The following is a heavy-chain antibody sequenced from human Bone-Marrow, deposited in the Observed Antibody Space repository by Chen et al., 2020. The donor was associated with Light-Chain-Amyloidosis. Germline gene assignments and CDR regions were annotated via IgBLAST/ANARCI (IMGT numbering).Heavy chain of an antibody. CDR3: ARRRDGYNFDY. J-gene: IGHJ4*02. CDR2: IYPDDSDA. CDR1: GYTLPNYW. Sequence: EVQLEQSGPEVKKPGEALKISWKGSGYTLPNYWIGWVRQLPGKGLEWMGFIYPDDSDARYSPSFEGQVPISADKSITTAYLQWRSLKASDTAMYYCARRRDGYNFDYWGQGTLVTVSS. D-gene: IGHD5-12*01. V-gene: IGHV5-51*01.